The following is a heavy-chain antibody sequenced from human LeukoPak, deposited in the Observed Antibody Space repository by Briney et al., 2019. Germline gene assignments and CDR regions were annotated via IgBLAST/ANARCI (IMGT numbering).Heavy chain of an antibody. Sequence: PGGSLRLSCAASGFTFSPYSMNWVRQAPGKGLEWVSSISGSSLYIYYADSVKGRFTISRDNAKNSLYLQMNSLRAEDTAVYYCARDPPYYDSSGYYYDYWGQGALVTVSS. CDR2: ISGSSLYI. CDR3: ARDPPYYDSSGYYYDY. J-gene: IGHJ4*02. D-gene: IGHD3-22*01. CDR1: GFTFSPYS. V-gene: IGHV3-21*01.